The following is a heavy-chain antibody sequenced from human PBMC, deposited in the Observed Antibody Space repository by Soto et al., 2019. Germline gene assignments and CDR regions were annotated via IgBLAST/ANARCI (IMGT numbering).Heavy chain of an antibody. D-gene: IGHD3-22*01. CDR2: LSGSGVST. V-gene: IGHV3-23*01. CDR3: AKIESRFYYDSSGYYPFDY. Sequence: PGGSLRLSCAASGFTFSNYAMTWVRQAPGKGLEWVSALSGSGVSTYYADSVTGRFTNSRDNYKNTVYLQMNSLRAEDTAVFYCAKIESRFYYDSSGYYPFDYWGQGTLVTVSS. CDR1: GFTFSNYA. J-gene: IGHJ4*02.